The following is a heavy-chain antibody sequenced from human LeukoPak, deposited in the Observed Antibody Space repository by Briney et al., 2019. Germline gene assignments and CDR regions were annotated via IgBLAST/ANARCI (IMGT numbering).Heavy chain of an antibody. CDR3: LPNGPNYFMDV. CDR2: IHSFSRT. CDR1: AFTVSSNH. J-gene: IGHJ6*03. D-gene: IGHD1-1*01. Sequence: GGSLRLSCAASAFTVSSNHMNWVRQAPGEGLEWVSVIHSFSRTDYADSVKGRFTISRDNSKNTLYLQMNSLRDEDTAVYYCLPNGPNYFMDVWGQGTTVTVSS. V-gene: IGHV3-66*03.